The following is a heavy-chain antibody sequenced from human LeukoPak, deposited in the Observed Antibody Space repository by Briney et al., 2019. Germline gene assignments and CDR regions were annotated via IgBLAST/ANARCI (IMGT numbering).Heavy chain of an antibody. J-gene: IGHJ4*02. CDR3: AKMSGRFGELSPFDY. CDR2: ISGSGGST. CDR1: GFTFSSYA. Sequence: PGGSLRLSCAASGFTFSSYAMNWVRQAPGKGLEWVSAISGSGGSTYYADSVKGRFTISRDNSKNTLYLQMNSLRAEDTAVYYCAKMSGRFGELSPFDYWGQGTLVTVSS. D-gene: IGHD3-10*01. V-gene: IGHV3-23*01.